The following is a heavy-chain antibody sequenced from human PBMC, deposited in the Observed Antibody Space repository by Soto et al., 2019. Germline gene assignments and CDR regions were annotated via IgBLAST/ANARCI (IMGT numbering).Heavy chain of an antibody. CDR3: ARANYYDSSGYSPPGFDP. D-gene: IGHD3-22*01. V-gene: IGHV1-69*13. J-gene: IGHJ5*02. CDR2: IIPIFGTA. Sequence: SVKVSCKASGGTFSSYAISWVRQAPGQGLEWMGGIIPIFGTANYAQKFQGRVTITADESTSTAYMELSSLRSEDTAVYYCARANYYDSSGYSPPGFDPWGQGTLVTVSS. CDR1: GGTFSSYA.